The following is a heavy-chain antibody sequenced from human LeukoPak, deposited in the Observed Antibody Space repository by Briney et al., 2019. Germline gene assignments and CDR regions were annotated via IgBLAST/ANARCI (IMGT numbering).Heavy chain of an antibody. CDR2: INPHSGDT. Sequence: ASVKVSCKASGYTFTNHYMHWVRQARGQGLEWMGWINPHSGDTNYAQKFQGRVIMTGDTSISTAYMELSSLRSDDTAMYYCASGLSSLFSFGAALDYYMDVWGKGTPVTVSS. D-gene: IGHD5-18*01. J-gene: IGHJ6*03. CDR3: ASGLSSLFSFGAALDYYMDV. V-gene: IGHV1-2*02. CDR1: GYTFTNHY.